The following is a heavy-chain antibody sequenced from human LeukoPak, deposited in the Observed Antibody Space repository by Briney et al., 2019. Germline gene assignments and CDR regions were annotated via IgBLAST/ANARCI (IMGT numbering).Heavy chain of an antibody. V-gene: IGHV4-59*08. CDR1: GGSISSYY. D-gene: IGHD2-15*01. Sequence: PSETLSLTCTVSGGSISSYYWNWIRQPPGKGLEWIGYIYYSGSTNYNPSLKSRVTISVATSKNQFSLRLSSVTAADTAVYYCARGGFLGGSRSFDYWGQGTLVTVSS. CDR3: ARGGFLGGSRSFDY. J-gene: IGHJ4*02. CDR2: IYYSGST.